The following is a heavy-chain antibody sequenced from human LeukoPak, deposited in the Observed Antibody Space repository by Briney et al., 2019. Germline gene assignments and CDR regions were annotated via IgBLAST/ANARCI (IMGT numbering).Heavy chain of an antibody. CDR3: ARGHDSSGYYYHG. D-gene: IGHD3-22*01. V-gene: IGHV4-34*01. J-gene: IGHJ4*02. CDR1: GGSFSGYY. CDR2: INHSGST. Sequence: PSETLSLTCAVYGGSFSGYYWSWIRQPPGKGLEWIGAINHSGSTNYNPSLKSRVTISVDTSKNQFSLKLSSVTAADTAVYYCARGHDSSGYYYHGWGQGTLVTVSS.